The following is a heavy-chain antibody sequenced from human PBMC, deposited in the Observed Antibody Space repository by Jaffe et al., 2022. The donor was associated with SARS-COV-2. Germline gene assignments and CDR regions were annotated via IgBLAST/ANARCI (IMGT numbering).Heavy chain of an antibody. J-gene: IGHJ4*02. Sequence: EVQLVESGGGLVQPGGSLRLSCAASGFTFSSYAMSWVRQAPGKGLEWVSAISGSGGSTYYADSVKGRFTISRDNSKNTLYLQMNSLRAEDTAVYYCAKERRTTTPDGLGYCSSTSCYGPIPDYWGQGTLVTVSS. D-gene: IGHD2-2*01. CDR2: ISGSGGST. CDR3: AKERRTTTPDGLGYCSSTSCYGPIPDY. V-gene: IGHV3-23*04. CDR1: GFTFSSYA.